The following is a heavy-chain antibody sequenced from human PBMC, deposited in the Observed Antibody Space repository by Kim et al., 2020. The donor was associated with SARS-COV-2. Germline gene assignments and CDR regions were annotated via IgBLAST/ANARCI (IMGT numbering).Heavy chain of an antibody. CDR1: GGSISSYY. CDR2: IYYSGST. D-gene: IGHD4-17*01. CDR3: ARAGDYGDYNWYYFDY. Sequence: SETLSLTCTVSGGSISSYYWSWIRQPPGKGLEWIGYIYYSGSTNYNPSLKSRVTISVDTSKNQFSLKLSSVTAADTAVYYCARAGDYGDYNWYYFDYWGQGTLVTVSS. V-gene: IGHV4-59*13. J-gene: IGHJ4*02.